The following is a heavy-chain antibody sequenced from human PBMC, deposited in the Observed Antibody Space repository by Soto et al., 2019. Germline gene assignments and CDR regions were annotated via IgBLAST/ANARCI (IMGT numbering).Heavy chain of an antibody. CDR1: GASITSGSYY. CDR2: IYYSGST. Sequence: QLQLQESGPGLVKPSETLSLTCTVSGASITSGSYYWGWVRQPPGKGLEWIGSIYYSGSTFYNPSLKGRVTISADTSKNQLSLNLSSVTAADTAVYDCASRLGYGDGRDVWGQGTTVTVS. D-gene: IGHD1-1*01. CDR3: ASRLGYGDGRDV. V-gene: IGHV4-39*01. J-gene: IGHJ6*02.